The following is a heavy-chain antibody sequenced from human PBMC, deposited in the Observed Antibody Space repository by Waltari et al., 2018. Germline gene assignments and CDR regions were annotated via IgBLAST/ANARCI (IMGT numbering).Heavy chain of an antibody. CDR2: SRDKASGHST. CDR3: ARSKAGAGNFDY. CDR1: GFLFCAHS. D-gene: IGHD1-26*01. Sequence: EVQLAESGGGLVQPGWALCLSWAVTGFLFCAHSINWVRQAPGKGLEWGGRSRDKASGHSTEYAASVRGRFTVSRDVSKNSLYLQMNSLKTEDTAVYYCARSKAGAGNFDYWGQGTLVTVSS. V-gene: IGHV3-72*01. J-gene: IGHJ4*02.